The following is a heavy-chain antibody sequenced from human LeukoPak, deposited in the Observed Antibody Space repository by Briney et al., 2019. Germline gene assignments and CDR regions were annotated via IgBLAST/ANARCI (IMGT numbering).Heavy chain of an antibody. Sequence: GGSLRLSYAASGFTFSNYGMHWVRQAPGKGLEWVAVISYDGSNKYYADSVKGRFTISRDNSKNTLYLQMNSLRAEDTAVYYCPKDRATGTQFYFYGMDVWGQGTTVTVSS. CDR3: PKDRATGTQFYFYGMDV. D-gene: IGHD3-10*01. J-gene: IGHJ6*02. CDR2: ISYDGSNK. CDR1: GFTFSNYG. V-gene: IGHV3-30*18.